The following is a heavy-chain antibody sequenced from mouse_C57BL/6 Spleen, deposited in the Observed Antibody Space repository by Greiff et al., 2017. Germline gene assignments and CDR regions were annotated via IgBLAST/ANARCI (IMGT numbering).Heavy chain of an antibody. D-gene: IGHD3-2*02. Sequence: VNVVESGAELMKPGASVKLSCKATGYTFTGYWIEWVKQRPGHGLEWIGEILPGSGSTNYNEKFKGKATFTADTSSNTAYMQLSSLTTEDSAIXYCARPQTAQPSDYAMDYWGQGTSVTVSS. CDR3: ARPQTAQPSDYAMDY. CDR2: ILPGSGST. CDR1: GYTFTGYW. J-gene: IGHJ4*01. V-gene: IGHV1-9*01.